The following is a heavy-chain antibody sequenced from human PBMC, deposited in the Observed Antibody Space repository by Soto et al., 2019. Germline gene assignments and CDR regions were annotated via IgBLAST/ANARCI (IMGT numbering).Heavy chain of an antibody. CDR3: AYTTGIAAAGTGEVPYYYYGMDV. J-gene: IGHJ6*02. Sequence: ASVKVSCKASGYTFTSYAMHWVRQAPGQRLEWMGWINAGNGNTKYSQKFQGRVTITRDTSASTAYMELSSLRSEDTAVYYCAYTTGIAAAGTGEVPYYYYGMDVWGQGTTVNVSS. CDR1: GYTFTSYA. CDR2: INAGNGNT. D-gene: IGHD6-13*01. V-gene: IGHV1-3*01.